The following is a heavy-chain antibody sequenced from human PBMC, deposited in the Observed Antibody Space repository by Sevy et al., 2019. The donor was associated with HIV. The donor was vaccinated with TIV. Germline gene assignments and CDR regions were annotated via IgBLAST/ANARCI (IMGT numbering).Heavy chain of an antibody. J-gene: IGHJ2*01. CDR2: IRTYNGDT. CDR1: GYSFTNFG. D-gene: IGHD7-27*01. V-gene: IGHV1-18*01. Sequence: ASVKVSCRASGYSFTNFGITWVRQAPGQGLEWMGWIRTYNGDTKYAQGLQGRVTMTKDTSTTTAYMELRSLRSDDTAVYYCARRALTGNWFFDFWGRGTLVTVSS. CDR3: ARRALTGNWFFDF.